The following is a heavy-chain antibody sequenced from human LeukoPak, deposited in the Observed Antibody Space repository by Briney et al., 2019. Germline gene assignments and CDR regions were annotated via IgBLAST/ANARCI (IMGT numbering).Heavy chain of an antibody. D-gene: IGHD2-8*01. CDR1: GFTFSSYG. J-gene: IGHJ6*03. CDR3: AKDANRYIVRPDPYMDV. V-gene: IGHV3-30*02. Sequence: PGGSLRLSCAASGFTFSSYGMHWVRQAPSKGLEWVAFIRYDGSNKYYADSVKGRFTISRANSKNTLYLQMNSLRAEDTAVYYCAKDANRYIVRPDPYMDVWGKGTTVTVSS. CDR2: IRYDGSNK.